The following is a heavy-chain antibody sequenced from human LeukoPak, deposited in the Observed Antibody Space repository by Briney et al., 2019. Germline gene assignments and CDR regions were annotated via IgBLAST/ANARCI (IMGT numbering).Heavy chain of an antibody. J-gene: IGHJ4*02. D-gene: IGHD3-22*01. Sequence: PGGSPRLSCAASGFTFSSYAMHWVRQAPGKGLEWVAVISYDGSNKYYADSVKGRFTISRDNSKNTLYLQMNSLRAEDTAVYYCARDGDYYDSSGPADYWGQGTLVTVSS. V-gene: IGHV3-30-3*01. CDR2: ISYDGSNK. CDR1: GFTFSSYA. CDR3: ARDGDYYDSSGPADY.